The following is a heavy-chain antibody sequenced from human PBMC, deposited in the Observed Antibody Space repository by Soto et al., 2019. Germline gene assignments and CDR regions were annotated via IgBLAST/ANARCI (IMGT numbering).Heavy chain of an antibody. D-gene: IGHD2-2*01. V-gene: IGHV4-31*03. Sequence: SETLSLTCTVSGGSISSGGYYWSWIRQHPGKGLEWIGYIYYSGSTYYNPSLKSRVTISVDTSKNQFSLKLSSVTAADTAVYYCAAISRHAFYFDYWGQGTLVTVSS. CDR3: AAISRHAFYFDY. CDR1: GGSISSGGYY. CDR2: IYYSGST. J-gene: IGHJ4*02.